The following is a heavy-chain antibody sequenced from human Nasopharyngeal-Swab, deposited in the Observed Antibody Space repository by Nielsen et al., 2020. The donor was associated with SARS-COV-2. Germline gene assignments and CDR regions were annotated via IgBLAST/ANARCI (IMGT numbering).Heavy chain of an antibody. Sequence: ASVKVSCKASGYSFTNYVIHWVRQAPGQRLEWMGWINADNGSTKYSQKFQGRVTITRDTSASTAYMELSGLRSEDTALYYCARDRWVGGSSWYDYWGQGTLVTVSS. CDR2: INADNGST. V-gene: IGHV1-3*01. CDR1: GYSFTNYV. CDR3: ARDRWVGGSSWYDY. J-gene: IGHJ4*02. D-gene: IGHD6-13*01.